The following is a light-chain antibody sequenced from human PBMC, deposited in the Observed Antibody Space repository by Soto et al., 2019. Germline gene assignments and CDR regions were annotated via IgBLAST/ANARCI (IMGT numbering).Light chain of an antibody. V-gene: IGKV3-15*01. CDR3: QQYNNWPRT. Sequence: EIVLTQSPATLSLSPGERATLSCRASQSVRSGRLAWYHQKPGQAPRLLIYGASTRATGIPARFSGSGSGTEFTLTINSLQSEDFAVYYCQQYNNWPRTFGQGTKVDIK. J-gene: IGKJ1*01. CDR1: QSVRSG. CDR2: GAS.